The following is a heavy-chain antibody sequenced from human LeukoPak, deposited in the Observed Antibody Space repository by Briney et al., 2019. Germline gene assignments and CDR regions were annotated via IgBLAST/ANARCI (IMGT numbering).Heavy chain of an antibody. D-gene: IGHD3-9*01. Sequence: ASETLSLTCAVYGGSFSGFYWRWIRQPPGKGREWIGEINHSGSTNYNPSLKSRLTTSVDTSKNQFSLKRTSMSAADTSVYYCASLRYFDGLLSDCWGQGTLVTVSS. J-gene: IGHJ4*02. CDR3: ASLRYFDGLLSDC. V-gene: IGHV4-34*01. CDR2: INHSGST. CDR1: GGSFSGFY.